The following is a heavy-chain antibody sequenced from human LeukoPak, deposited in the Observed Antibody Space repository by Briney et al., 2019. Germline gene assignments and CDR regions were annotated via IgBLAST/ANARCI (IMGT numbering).Heavy chain of an antibody. Sequence: SETLSLTCAVSGGSISSSNWWSWVRQPPGKGLEWIGEIYHSGSTNYNPSLKSRVTISVDTSKNQFSLKLSSVTAADTAVYYCARLGGYDFRFDHWGQGTLVTVSS. J-gene: IGHJ4*02. V-gene: IGHV4-4*02. CDR2: IYHSGST. D-gene: IGHD5-12*01. CDR1: GGSISSSNW. CDR3: ARLGGYDFRFDH.